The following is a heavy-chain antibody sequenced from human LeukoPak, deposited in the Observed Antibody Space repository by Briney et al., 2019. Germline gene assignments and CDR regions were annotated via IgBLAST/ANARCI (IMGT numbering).Heavy chain of an antibody. V-gene: IGHV3-49*03. D-gene: IGHD3-3*01. J-gene: IGHJ6*04. CDR2: IRREGYGGTT. Sequence: TGGSLRLSCTASGFNFGDYSLSWFRQAPGVGLEWVAFIRREGYGGTTEYAASVKGRFTISRDDSKSIAYLQMNGLKTEDTGVYYCTRDHDFWRGPLDVWGKGTTVTVSS. CDR1: GFNFGDYS. CDR3: TRDHDFWRGPLDV.